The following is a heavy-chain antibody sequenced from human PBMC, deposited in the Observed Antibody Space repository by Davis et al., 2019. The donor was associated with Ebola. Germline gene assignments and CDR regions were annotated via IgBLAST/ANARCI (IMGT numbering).Heavy chain of an antibody. V-gene: IGHV4-39*01. J-gene: IGHJ6*02. Sequence: TFSSYWMSWVRQPPGKGLEWIGSIYYSGSTYYNPSLKSRVTISVDTSKNQFSLKLSSVTAADTAVYYCAVPAADVGMDVWGQGTTVTASS. CDR1: TFSSYW. CDR3: AVPAADVGMDV. D-gene: IGHD2-2*01. CDR2: IYYSGST.